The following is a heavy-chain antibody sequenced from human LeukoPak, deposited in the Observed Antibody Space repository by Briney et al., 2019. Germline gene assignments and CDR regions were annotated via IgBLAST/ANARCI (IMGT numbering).Heavy chain of an antibody. CDR3: ARDGLVTMELDY. V-gene: IGHV4-61*02. D-gene: IGHD3/OR15-3a*01. J-gene: IGHJ4*02. CDR2: IYPSGNT. CDR1: GDSISSSRHY. Sequence: KTSETLSLTCTVSGDSISSSRHYWGWIRQPAGKGLEWVGRIYPSGNTNYNPYRKSRITISLDTAKNPFSLNLRSVTAADTAVYYCARDGLVTMELDYWGQGTLVTVSS.